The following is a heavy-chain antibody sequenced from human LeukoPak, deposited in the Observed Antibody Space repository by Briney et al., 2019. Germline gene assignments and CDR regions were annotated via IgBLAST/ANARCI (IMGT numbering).Heavy chain of an antibody. Sequence: GGSLRLSCAASGFTFSSYVMSWVRQAPGKGLEWMGIIYPGDSDTRYSPSFQGQVTISADKSISTAYLQWSSLKASDTAMYYCARLPTYYDYVWGSYRPTNYFDYWGQGTLVTVSS. D-gene: IGHD3-16*02. CDR2: IYPGDSDT. CDR3: ARLPTYYDYVWGSYRPTNYFDY. V-gene: IGHV5-51*01. J-gene: IGHJ4*02. CDR1: GFTFSSYV.